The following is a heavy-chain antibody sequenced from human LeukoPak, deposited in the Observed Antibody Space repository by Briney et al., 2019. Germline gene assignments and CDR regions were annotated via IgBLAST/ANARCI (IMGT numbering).Heavy chain of an antibody. V-gene: IGHV4-28*05. CDR1: GYSISSSNW. Sequence: SDTLSLTCAVSGYSISSSNWWGWIRQPPGKGLEWIGYIYYSGSIYYNPSPKGRVTMSVDTSKNQFSLKLSSVTAVDTAVYYCARTMSSSHTVYGMDVWGQGTTVTVSS. CDR2: IYYSGSI. CDR3: ARTMSSSHTVYGMDV. J-gene: IGHJ6*02. D-gene: IGHD2-2*02.